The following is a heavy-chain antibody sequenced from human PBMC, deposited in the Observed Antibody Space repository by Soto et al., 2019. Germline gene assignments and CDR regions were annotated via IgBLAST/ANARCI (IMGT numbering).Heavy chain of an antibody. V-gene: IGHV3-30-3*01. CDR1: GFTFSSYA. CDR2: ISNDGSNK. Sequence: AGGSLRLSCTASGFTFSSYAMHWVRQAPGKGLEYVALISNDGSNKYYADSVRGRFTMSRDNSRDTVYLQMSSLRPEDTAVYYCARGLSNGDYGNYFDCWAQGTLVTVSS. J-gene: IGHJ4*02. D-gene: IGHD4-17*01. CDR3: ARGLSNGDYGNYFDC.